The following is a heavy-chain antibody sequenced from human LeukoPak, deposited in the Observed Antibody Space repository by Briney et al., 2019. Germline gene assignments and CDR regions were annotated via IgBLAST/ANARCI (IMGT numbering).Heavy chain of an antibody. D-gene: IGHD2-21*01. CDR1: GGAFSGYY. J-gene: IGHJ4*02. CDR2: INYSGSS. CDR3: ARRGEWIASNFDY. Sequence: SETLSLTCAVSGGAFSGYYWSWIRQPPGKGLEWIGEINYSGSSISNPSLESRVTMSIDTTKKRFSLKLTSVTAADTAVYYCARRGEWIASNFDYWDQGSLVTVSS. V-gene: IGHV4-34*01.